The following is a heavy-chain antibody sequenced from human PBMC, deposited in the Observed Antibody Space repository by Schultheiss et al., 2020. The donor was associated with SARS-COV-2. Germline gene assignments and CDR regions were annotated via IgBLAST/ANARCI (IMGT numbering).Heavy chain of an antibody. CDR2: ISGSGGST. V-gene: IGHV3-23*01. Sequence: GGSLRLSCAASGFTFSSYAMSWVRQAPGKGLEWVSAISGSGGSTYYADSVKGRFTISRDNSKNTLYLQMNSLRAEDTAVYYCARVRGGYGYGMDVWGQGTTVTVSS. D-gene: IGHD1-26*01. CDR3: ARVRGGYGYGMDV. CDR1: GFTFSSYA. J-gene: IGHJ6*02.